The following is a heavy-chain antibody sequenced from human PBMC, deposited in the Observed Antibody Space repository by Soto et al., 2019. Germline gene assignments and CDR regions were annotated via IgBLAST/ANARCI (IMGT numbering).Heavy chain of an antibody. Sequence: PGGSLRLACAASGFTFSSYSMNWVRQAPGKGLEWVSYISSSSSTIYYADSVKGRFTISRDNAKNSLYLQMNSLRAEDTAVYYCARVFSFGVSRSGSYIHYYRMDVWGQGTTVTVSS. CDR1: GFTFSSYS. D-gene: IGHD3-10*01. J-gene: IGHJ6*02. CDR2: ISSSSSTI. CDR3: ARVFSFGVSRSGSYIHYYRMDV. V-gene: IGHV3-48*01.